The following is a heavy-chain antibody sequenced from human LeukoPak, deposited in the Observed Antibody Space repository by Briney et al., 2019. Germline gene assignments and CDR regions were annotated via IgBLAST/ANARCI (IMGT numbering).Heavy chain of an antibody. CDR3: AKAAPGYVVTNMGYSDF. V-gene: IGHV3-30*18. J-gene: IGHJ4*02. D-gene: IGHD2-21*02. CDR1: GFIFSTYG. Sequence: PGGSLRLSCAASGFIFSTYGMHWVRQAPGKGLEWVDVISYDGRNKYYADSVKGRFTISRDNSRNTMFLQMNSLRGEDTAVYYCAKAAPGYVVTNMGYSDFWGQGTLVTVSS. CDR2: ISYDGRNK.